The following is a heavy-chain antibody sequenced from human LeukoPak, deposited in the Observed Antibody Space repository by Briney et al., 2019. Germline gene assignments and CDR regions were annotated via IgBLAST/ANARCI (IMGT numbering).Heavy chain of an antibody. D-gene: IGHD1-26*01. Sequence: PGRSLRLSCAASGFTFDDYAMHWVRQAPGKGLEWVSGISWNSGSIGYADSVKGRFTISRDNAKNSLYLQMNSLRAEDTALYYCAKEVGIWGQGTLVTVSS. CDR2: ISWNSGSI. J-gene: IGHJ4*02. CDR1: GFTFDDYA. V-gene: IGHV3-9*01. CDR3: AKEVGI.